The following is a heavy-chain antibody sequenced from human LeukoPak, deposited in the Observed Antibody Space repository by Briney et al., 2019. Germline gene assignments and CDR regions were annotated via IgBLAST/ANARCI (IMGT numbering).Heavy chain of an antibody. CDR1: GFALSSHW. CDR2: LSAGGAST. D-gene: IGHD4-11*01. CDR3: AKYTTVNRYFDY. J-gene: IGHJ4*02. V-gene: IGHV3-23*01. Sequence: GGSLRLSCAASGFALSSHWMTWVRQAPGKGLEWVSTLSAGGASTYHADSVKGRFTISRDNSKNTLYLQMNSLRAEDTAVYYCAKYTTVNRYFDYWGQGTLVSVSS.